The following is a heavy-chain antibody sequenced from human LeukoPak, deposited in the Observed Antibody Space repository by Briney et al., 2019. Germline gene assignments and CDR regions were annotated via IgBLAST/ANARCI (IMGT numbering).Heavy chain of an antibody. J-gene: IGHJ4*02. D-gene: IGHD3-22*01. CDR3: AKNQYYYDSAADY. V-gene: IGHV3-23*01. Sequence: GGSLRLSCAASGFTFNTYTMNWVRQAPGKGLEWVSAITGRGDGTYYADLVKGRFTISRDNSKNTLYLRMNSLRAEDTAVYYCAKNQYYYDSAADYWGQGTLVTVSS. CDR1: GFTFNTYT. CDR2: ITGRGDGT.